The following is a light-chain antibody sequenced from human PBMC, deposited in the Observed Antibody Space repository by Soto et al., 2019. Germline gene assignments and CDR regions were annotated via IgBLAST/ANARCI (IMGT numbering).Light chain of an antibody. CDR1: QSVDSN. Sequence: VLTQYLASRSVSKKDGATLSCRASQSVDSNLAWYQQKPGQTPRLLMYGASTRPTGIPARFSGSGSGTEFTLTIISLQSEDSAVYYCQQYNDWPLTLGGGTKVDIK. CDR3: QQYNDWPLT. J-gene: IGKJ4*01. CDR2: GAS. V-gene: IGKV3D-15*01.